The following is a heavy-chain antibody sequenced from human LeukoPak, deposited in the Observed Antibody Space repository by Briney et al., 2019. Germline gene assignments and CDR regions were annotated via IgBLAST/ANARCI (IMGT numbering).Heavy chain of an antibody. CDR2: IYYSGST. J-gene: IGHJ4*02. V-gene: IGHV4-39*01. CDR3: ARLGIGGWYGYYFDY. CDR1: GGSISSSSYY. Sequence: PSETLSLTCTVSGGSISSSSYYWGWIRQPPGKGLEWIGSIYYSGSTYYNPSLKSRVTISVDTSKNQFSLKLSSVTAADTAVYYCARLGIGGWYGYYFDYWGQGTLVTVSS. D-gene: IGHD6-19*01.